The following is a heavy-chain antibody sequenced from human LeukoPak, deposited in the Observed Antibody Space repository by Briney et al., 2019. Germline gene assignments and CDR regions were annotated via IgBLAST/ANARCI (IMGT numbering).Heavy chain of an antibody. CDR3: TKGQSGATFDP. Sequence: GGSLRLSCAASGFSFSSYAMSWVRQAPGKGLEWVSSASGSGGTTDNADSVKGRFIISRDNPKNTLYLQMNSLRGEDPAMYYCTKGQSGATFDPSGDGTLVTVSS. J-gene: IGHJ5*02. CDR1: GFSFSSYA. CDR2: ASGSGGTT. D-gene: IGHD4/OR15-4a*01. V-gene: IGHV3-23*01.